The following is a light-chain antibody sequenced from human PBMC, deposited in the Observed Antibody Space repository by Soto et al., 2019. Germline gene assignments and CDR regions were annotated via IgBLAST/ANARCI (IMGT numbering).Light chain of an antibody. CDR1: SSNVGVYNY. CDR3: SSYATITTLV. J-gene: IGLJ2*01. Sequence: QSVLTQPASVSGSPGQSITMSCTGISSNVGVYNYVSWYQQHPGKAPKLIIYDVTNRPSGVSNRFSGSKSGNTASLTISGLQAEDEADYYCSSYATITTLVFGGGTKLTVL. V-gene: IGLV2-14*03. CDR2: DVT.